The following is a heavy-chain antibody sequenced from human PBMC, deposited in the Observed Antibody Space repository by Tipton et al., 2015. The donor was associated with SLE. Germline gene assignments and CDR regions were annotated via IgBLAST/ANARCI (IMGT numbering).Heavy chain of an antibody. Sequence: SLRLSCTTSGFRFGDYDVTWFRQAPGKGLEWVGVIRSKTYSGTTQYAASVRGRFTISRDDSKSIVYLHMISLRTEDTAICYCFCFRWYENFGFWGQGTLVTVSS. J-gene: IGHJ4*02. V-gene: IGHV3-49*03. D-gene: IGHD4-23*01. CDR2: IRSKTYSGTT. CDR1: GFRFGDYD. CDR3: FCFRWYENFGF.